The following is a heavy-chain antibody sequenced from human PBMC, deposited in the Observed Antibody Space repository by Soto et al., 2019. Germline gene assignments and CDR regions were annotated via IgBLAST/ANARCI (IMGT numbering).Heavy chain of an antibody. V-gene: IGHV1-24*01. CDR1: GDTLIELS. Sequence: QVQLVQSGAEVKKPGASVKVSCKVSGDTLIELSMHWVRQAPGKGLEWMGGFDPGDDETIYAQKFQGRVTMTGDTSTDTAYMELSSLRFDDTAVYYCATDQLGGGSPDSWGQGTLVTVSS. D-gene: IGHD5-12*01. CDR2: FDPGDDET. CDR3: ATDQLGGGSPDS. J-gene: IGHJ4*02.